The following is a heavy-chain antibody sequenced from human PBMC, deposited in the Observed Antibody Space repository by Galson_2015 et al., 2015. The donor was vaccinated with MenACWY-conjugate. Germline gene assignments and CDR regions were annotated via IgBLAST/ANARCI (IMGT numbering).Heavy chain of an antibody. D-gene: IGHD3-10*01. CDR3: ARLRNYFGSGSYHFDY. V-gene: IGHV4-59*08. J-gene: IGHJ4*02. Sequence: ETLSLTCTVSGGSISSYYWSWIRQSPGKVLGCVGYVYYSGITNYNPSLESRVTISADTSKNQFSLRLTSLTAADTAVYYCARLRNYFGSGSYHFDYWGRGTLVTVSS. CDR2: VYYSGIT. CDR1: GGSISSYY.